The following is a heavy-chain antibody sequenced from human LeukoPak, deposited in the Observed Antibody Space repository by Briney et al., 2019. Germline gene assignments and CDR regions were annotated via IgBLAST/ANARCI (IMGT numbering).Heavy chain of an antibody. J-gene: IGHJ4*02. Sequence: GGSLRLSCAASGFTFDVYGMSWVRQAPGKGLEWVSGINWNGGSTGYADSVKGRFTISRDNSKNSLYLQMNSLRAEDTALYYCARDTGIAAAGTVYWGQGTLVTVSS. V-gene: IGHV3-20*04. D-gene: IGHD6-13*01. CDR1: GFTFDVYG. CDR3: ARDTGIAAAGTVY. CDR2: INWNGGST.